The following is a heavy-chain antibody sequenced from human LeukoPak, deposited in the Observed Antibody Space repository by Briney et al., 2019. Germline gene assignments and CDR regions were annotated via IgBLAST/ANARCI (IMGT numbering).Heavy chain of an antibody. CDR2: IIPIFGTA. V-gene: IGHV1-69*05. J-gene: IGHJ4*02. CDR1: GGTFSSYA. CDR3: ARDLFPGYYGSGSYGD. D-gene: IGHD3-10*01. Sequence: GASVKVSCKASGGTFSSYAISWVRQAPGQGLEWMGGIIPIFGTANYAQKVQGRVTITTDESTSTAYMELSSLRSEDTAVYYCARDLFPGYYGSGSYGDWGQGTLVTVSS.